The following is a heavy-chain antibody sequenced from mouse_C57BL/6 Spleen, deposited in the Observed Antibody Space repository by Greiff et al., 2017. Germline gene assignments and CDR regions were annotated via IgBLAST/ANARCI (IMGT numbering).Heavy chain of an antibody. CDR3: ARHEDRKAGFDY. CDR2: ISNGGGST. Sequence: EVMLVESGGGLVQPGGSLKLSCAASGFTFSDYYMYWVRQTPEKRLEWVAYISNGGGSTYYPDTVKGRFTISRDNAKNTLYLQMSRLKSEDTAMYYCARHEDRKAGFDYWGQGTTLTVSS. CDR1: GFTFSDYY. V-gene: IGHV5-12*01. J-gene: IGHJ2*01.